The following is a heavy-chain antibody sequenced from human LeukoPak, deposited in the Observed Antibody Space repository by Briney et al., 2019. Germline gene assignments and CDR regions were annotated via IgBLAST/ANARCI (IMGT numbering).Heavy chain of an antibody. CDR3: AKGRHYYDSSGYSYYFDY. J-gene: IGHJ4*02. V-gene: IGHV3-23*01. CDR2: ISGSGGST. Sequence: GGSLRLSCAASGFTFSSYAMSWVRQAPGKGLEWVSAISGSGGSTYYADSVKGRFTISRDNSKNTLYLQMNSLRAEDTAVYYCAKGRHYYDSSGYSYYFDYWGQGTLVTVSS. D-gene: IGHD3-22*01. CDR1: GFTFSSYA.